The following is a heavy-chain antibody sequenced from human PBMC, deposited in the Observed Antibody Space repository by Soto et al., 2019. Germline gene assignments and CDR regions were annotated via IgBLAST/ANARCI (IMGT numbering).Heavy chain of an antibody. D-gene: IGHD2-2*01. V-gene: IGHV3-23*01. CDR1: GFTFSSYA. Sequence: GGSLRLSCAASGFTFSSYAMSWVRQAPGKGLEWVSAISGSGGSTYYADSVKGRFTISRDNSKNTLYLQMNSLRAEDTAVYYCAKGGVLGRVVPAAPWFCYYWGQGTLVTVSS. CDR2: ISGSGGST. CDR3: AKGGVLGRVVPAAPWFCYY. J-gene: IGHJ4*02.